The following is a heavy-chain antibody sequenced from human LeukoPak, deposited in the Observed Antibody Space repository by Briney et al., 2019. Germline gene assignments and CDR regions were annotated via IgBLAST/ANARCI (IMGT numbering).Heavy chain of an antibody. J-gene: IGHJ4*02. Sequence: GGSLRLSCAASGFPFSSYGMNWVRQAPGKGLEWISYISSRSSTIYYADSVKGRFTISRDNAKNSLYLQMNSLRDEDTAVYYCARGCSGGSCFGDFDYWGQGTLGTVSS. V-gene: IGHV3-48*02. CDR3: ARGCSGGSCFGDFDY. CDR2: ISSRSSTI. CDR1: GFPFSSYG. D-gene: IGHD2-15*01.